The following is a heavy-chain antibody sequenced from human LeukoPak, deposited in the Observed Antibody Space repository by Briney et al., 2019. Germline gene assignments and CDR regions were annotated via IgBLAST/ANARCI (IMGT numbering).Heavy chain of an antibody. CDR2: VFDSGRT. V-gene: IGHV4-59*11. D-gene: IGHD5-18*01. J-gene: IGHJ4*02. Sequence: SETLSLAFSVSGGSMTTHHWNSIPQTPGKGLEWIGYVFDSGRTKVNPSLTSRVTLSTDTSKNHLSLRLSSVTAADTAVYYCTTIKGGDIFGYFDFWGQGILVTVSS. CDR1: GGSMTTHH. CDR3: TTIKGGDIFGYFDF.